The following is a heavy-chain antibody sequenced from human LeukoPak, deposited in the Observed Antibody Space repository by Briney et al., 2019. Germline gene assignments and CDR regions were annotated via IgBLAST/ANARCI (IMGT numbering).Heavy chain of an antibody. D-gene: IGHD3-10*01. CDR3: AKPYSYGSGSYDY. CDR2: ITDSSTTI. Sequence: PGGSLRLSCAASGFTFSIYDMSWVRQAPGKGLEWVSVITDSSTTIVYADSVKGQFTISRDNSKNTLYLQMNSLRAEDTAVYYCAKPYSYGSGSYDYWGQGTLVTVSS. V-gene: IGHV3-23*01. J-gene: IGHJ4*02. CDR1: GFTFSIYD.